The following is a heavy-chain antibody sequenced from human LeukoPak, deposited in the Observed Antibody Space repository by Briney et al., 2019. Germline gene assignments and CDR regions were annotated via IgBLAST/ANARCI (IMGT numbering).Heavy chain of an antibody. CDR1: GSMFTSSW. CDR2: IYPGDSDT. D-gene: IGHD2-21*01. V-gene: IGHV5-51*01. J-gene: IGHJ4*02. CDR3: ARVISASDWRGFDY. Sequence: AGASLQISCKGSGSMFTSSWIGSVRQLPGKGLEWMGIIYPGDSDTRYSPSFQGQVTISADTSISTAYLQWNRLKASDTAMYHCARVISASDWRGFDYWGRGTLVTVSS.